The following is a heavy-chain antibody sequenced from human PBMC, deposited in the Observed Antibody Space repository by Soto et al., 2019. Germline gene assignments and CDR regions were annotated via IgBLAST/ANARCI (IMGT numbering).Heavy chain of an antibody. V-gene: IGHV3-21*06. CDR2: ISSSSSYI. CDR3: ARDIGEMSAV. J-gene: IGHJ4*01. CDR1: GFTFSSST. D-gene: IGHD3-10*01. Sequence: RLSCTGSGFTFSSSTMTWVRQGPGKGLEWVSSISSSSSYIYFADSLKGRFTISRDNAKNSLYLQMNSLRAEDTAVYYCARDIGEMSAVWGQGTQVTVYS.